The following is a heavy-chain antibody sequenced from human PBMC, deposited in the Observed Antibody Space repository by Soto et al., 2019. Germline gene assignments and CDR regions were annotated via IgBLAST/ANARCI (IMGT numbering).Heavy chain of an antibody. CDR1: GFTFSSYA. V-gene: IGHV3-30-3*01. CDR2: ISYDGSNK. Sequence: AGGSLRLSCAASGFTFSSYAMHWVRQAPGKGLEWVAVISYDGSNKYYADSVKGRFTISRDNSKNTLYLQMNSLRAEDTAVYYCARDRKSSGWYGADYYYGMDVWGQGTTVTVSS. J-gene: IGHJ6*02. D-gene: IGHD6-19*01. CDR3: ARDRKSSGWYGADYYYGMDV.